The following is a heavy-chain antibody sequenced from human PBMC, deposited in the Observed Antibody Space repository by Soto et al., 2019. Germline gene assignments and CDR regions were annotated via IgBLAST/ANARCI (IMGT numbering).Heavy chain of an antibody. CDR2: IYPGDSDT. CDR1: GYSFTSYW. D-gene: IGHD2-8*01. J-gene: IGHJ4*02. V-gene: IGHV5-51*01. CDR3: ARPLLNDSGDAYFDN. Sequence: PGESLKISCKGSGYSFTSYWIGWVRQMPGKGLEWMGIIYPGDSDTRYSPSLQGQVTISADKSISTAYLQWSSLKASDTAMYYCARPLLNDSGDAYFDNLGQGALLPVSS.